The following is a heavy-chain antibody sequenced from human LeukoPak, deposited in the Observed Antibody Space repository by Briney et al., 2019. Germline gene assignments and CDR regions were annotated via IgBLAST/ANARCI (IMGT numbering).Heavy chain of an antibody. CDR1: GFTFSSYW. Sequence: GGSLRLSCAASGFTFSSYWMHWVRQAPGKGLVWVSRINGDGSSTSYADSVKGRFTISRDNAKNTLYLQMNSLRAEDTAVYYCARGGQYSYGYFDYWGQGTLVTVSS. CDR3: ARGGQYSYGYFDY. V-gene: IGHV3-74*01. CDR2: INGDGSST. D-gene: IGHD5-18*01. J-gene: IGHJ4*02.